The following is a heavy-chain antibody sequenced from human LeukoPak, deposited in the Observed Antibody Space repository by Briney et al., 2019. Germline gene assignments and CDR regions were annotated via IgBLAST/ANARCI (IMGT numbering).Heavy chain of an antibody. Sequence: GGSLRLSCAASGFTFSDSYMSWIRQVPGKGLEWISYISDSADTIYYADSVKGRFTISRDNAKNSLYLQMNSLRAEDTAVDDCAGGGGGWGEGYFDYWGQGTLVTVSS. CDR2: ISDSADTI. D-gene: IGHD3-16*01. J-gene: IGHJ4*02. CDR1: GFTFSDSY. CDR3: AGGGGGWGEGYFDY. V-gene: IGHV3-11*01.